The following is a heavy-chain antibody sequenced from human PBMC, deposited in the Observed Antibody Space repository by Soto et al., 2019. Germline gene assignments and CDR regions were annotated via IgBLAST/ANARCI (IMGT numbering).Heavy chain of an antibody. CDR3: ARGAQGFFPVSGIYFYFDH. V-gene: IGHV1-2*02. Sequence: ASVKVSCKTSGYIFTDHLIHWVRQSPGQGLQWVGWVHPDSGGTNVAQAFQDRVTTTADTSITTAYMDLARLRPDDTAIFYCARGAQGFFPVSGIYFYFDHWGQGTPVTVSS. J-gene: IGHJ4*02. CDR2: VHPDSGGT. CDR1: GYIFTDHL. D-gene: IGHD3-22*01.